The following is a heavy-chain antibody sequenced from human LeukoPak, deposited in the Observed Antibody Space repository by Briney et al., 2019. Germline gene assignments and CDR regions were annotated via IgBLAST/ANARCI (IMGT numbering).Heavy chain of an antibody. D-gene: IGHD5-12*01. CDR2: ISYDGSNK. V-gene: IGHV3-30*18. Sequence: PPGGSLRLSCAASGFTFSSYGMHWVRQAPGKGLEWVAVISYDGSNKYYADSVKGRFTISRDNSKNTLYLQMNSLRAEDTAVYYCAKGYSGYDWSLVDYWGQGTLVTVSS. J-gene: IGHJ4*02. CDR3: AKGYSGYDWSLVDY. CDR1: GFTFSSYG.